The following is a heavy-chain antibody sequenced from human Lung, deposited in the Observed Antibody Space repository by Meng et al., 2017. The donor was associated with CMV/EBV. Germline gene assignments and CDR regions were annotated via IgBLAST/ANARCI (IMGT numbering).Heavy chain of an antibody. V-gene: IGHV2-5*02. J-gene: IGHJ5*02. CDR2: IYGDDEK. D-gene: IGHD6-6*01. CDR1: GFSLSTSGVG. CDR3: ARAAARPSDWFDP. Sequence: QIPLKEYGPTLVNPTQTLTLTCTFSGFSLSTSGVGVGLIRQPPGKALECLAIIYGDDEKRYSPSLESRLTVTKDTSKNQVVLTMTNMVPVDTATYYCARAAARPSDWFDPWGQGTLVTVSS.